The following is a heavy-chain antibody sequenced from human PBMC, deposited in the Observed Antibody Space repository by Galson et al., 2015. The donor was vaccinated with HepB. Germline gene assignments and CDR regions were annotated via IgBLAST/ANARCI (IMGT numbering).Heavy chain of an antibody. CDR3: ARTRGAAAGIFDS. Sequence: SLRLSCAASGFTFSNYWVHWVRQAPGKGLVWVSRINSDGTYITYADSVKGRFTISRDNAKNTLYLQMNSPRAEDTALYYCARTRGAAAGIFDSWGQGSLVTVSS. J-gene: IGHJ4*02. V-gene: IGHV3-74*01. D-gene: IGHD6-13*01. CDR1: GFTFSNYW. CDR2: INSDGTYI.